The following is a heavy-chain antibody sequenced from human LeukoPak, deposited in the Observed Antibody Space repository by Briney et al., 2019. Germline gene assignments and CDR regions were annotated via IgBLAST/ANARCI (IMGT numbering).Heavy chain of an antibody. CDR1: GYTFTGYY. Sequence: ASVKVSCKASGYTFTGYYMHWVRQAPGQGLEWMGRINPHSGGTHYAEKFQGRVTLTGDTAISTAYMEFTRLRSDDTALYYCARDLDVRVAAEGQGGIDFWGQGTLVIVSS. J-gene: IGHJ4*02. CDR2: INPHSGGT. V-gene: IGHV1-2*06. D-gene: IGHD6-13*01. CDR3: ARDLDVRVAAEGQGGIDF.